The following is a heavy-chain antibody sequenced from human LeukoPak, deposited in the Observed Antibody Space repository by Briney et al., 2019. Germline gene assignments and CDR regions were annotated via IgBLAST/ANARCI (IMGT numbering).Heavy chain of an antibody. J-gene: IGHJ6*03. V-gene: IGHV4-61*05. CDR1: GGSISSSSYY. D-gene: IGHD1-26*01. CDR3: ARVGIGSYYYYYYMDV. CDR2: IYYSGST. Sequence: SETLSLTCTVSGGSISSSSYYWGWIRQPPGKGLEWIGYIYYSGSTYYNPSLKSRVTISVDTSKNQFSLKLSSVTAADTAVYYCARVGIGSYYYYYYMDVWGKGTTVTVSS.